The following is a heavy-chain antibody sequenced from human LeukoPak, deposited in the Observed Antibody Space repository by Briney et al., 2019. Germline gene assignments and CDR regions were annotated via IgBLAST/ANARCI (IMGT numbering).Heavy chain of an antibody. J-gene: IGHJ4*02. D-gene: IGHD3-22*01. Sequence: GASVKVSCKASGYTFTGYYMHWVPQAPGQGLEWMGWINPKSGGTNYVQKFQGRVTMNRDTSISTAYMELSRLRSDDTAVYYCAREDVGYYYDSSGYGKDYWGQGTLVTVSS. CDR3: AREDVGYYYDSSGYGKDY. V-gene: IGHV1-2*02. CDR2: INPKSGGT. CDR1: GYTFTGYY.